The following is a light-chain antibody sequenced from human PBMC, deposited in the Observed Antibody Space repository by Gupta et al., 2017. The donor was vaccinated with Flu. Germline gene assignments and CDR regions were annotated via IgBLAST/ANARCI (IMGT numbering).Light chain of an antibody. CDR2: EVI. CDR1: SSDVGGYNY. V-gene: IGLV2-14*01. CDR3: SSYTSTSL. J-gene: IGLJ2*01. Sequence: XTXSXTATSSDVGGYNYVSWYQQHPGKAPKLMIYEVINRPSGVSNRFSGSKPGNTASLTISGLQAEDEADYYCSSYTSTSLFGGGTKLTVL.